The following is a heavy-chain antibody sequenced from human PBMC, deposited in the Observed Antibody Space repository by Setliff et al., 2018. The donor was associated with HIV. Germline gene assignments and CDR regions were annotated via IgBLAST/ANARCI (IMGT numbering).Heavy chain of an antibody. CDR2: ISGSGGST. Sequence: PVGSLRLSCAASGFTFSSYAMSWVRQAPGKGLEWVSAISGSGGSTYYADSVKGRFTISRDNSKNTLYLQMNSLRAEDTATYSCAHAHSAGTNYFDYWGQGALVTVSS. CDR1: GFTFSSYA. D-gene: IGHD6-13*01. J-gene: IGHJ4*02. CDR3: AHAHSAGTNYFDY. V-gene: IGHV3-23*01.